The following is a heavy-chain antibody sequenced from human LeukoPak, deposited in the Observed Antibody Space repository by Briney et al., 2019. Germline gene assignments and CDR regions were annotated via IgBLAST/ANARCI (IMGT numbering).Heavy chain of an antibody. J-gene: IGHJ5*02. V-gene: IGHV1-18*01. Sequence: GASVKVSCKASGYTFTSYGISWVRQAPGQRLEWMGWISAYNGNTNYAQKLQGRVTMTTDTSTSTAYMELRSLRSDDTAVYYCARGRISPIAAAGTGGWFDPWGQGTLVTVSS. D-gene: IGHD6-13*01. CDR3: ARGRISPIAAAGTGGWFDP. CDR1: GYTFTSYG. CDR2: ISAYNGNT.